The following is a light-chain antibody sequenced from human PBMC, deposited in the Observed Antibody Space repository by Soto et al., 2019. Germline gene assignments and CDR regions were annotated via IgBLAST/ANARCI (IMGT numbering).Light chain of an antibody. Sequence: DIVMTQSPDSLAVSLGERATINCKSSQSILYSSNNKNYLTWYQQKAGQPPKLLIYWASTRESGVPDRFSGSGSGTDFTLTINSLQAEDVAVYYCQQCYSIPYTFGQGTKLEIK. V-gene: IGKV4-1*01. CDR3: QQCYSIPYT. J-gene: IGKJ2*01. CDR2: WAS. CDR1: QSILYSSNNKNY.